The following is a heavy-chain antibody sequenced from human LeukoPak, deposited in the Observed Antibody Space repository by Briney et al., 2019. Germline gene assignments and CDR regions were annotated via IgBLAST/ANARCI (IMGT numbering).Heavy chain of an antibody. Sequence: PGGSLRLSCAASGFTFRDYAMSWVRQAPGKGLEWVSVIGGSGGSTYYADSVKGRFTISRGDSKNTLYLQTNSLRAEDTAVYHCAKEGCTGTNCYINCWGQGTLVTVSS. D-gene: IGHD2-2*02. J-gene: IGHJ4*02. CDR3: AKEGCTGTNCYINC. CDR2: IGGSGGST. V-gene: IGHV3-23*01. CDR1: GFTFRDYA.